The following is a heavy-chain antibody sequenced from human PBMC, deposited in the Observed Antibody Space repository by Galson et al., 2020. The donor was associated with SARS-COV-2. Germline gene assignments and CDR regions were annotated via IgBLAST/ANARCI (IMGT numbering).Heavy chain of an antibody. D-gene: IGHD2-15*01. CDR3: ARRGEVVAWVY. CDR2: IYYRGST. Sequence: SQTLSLTCAVYGGSFNGYYWSWIRQSPGKGLEWIGSIYYRGSTAYNPSLNSRVTMSVDTSKNQFSLKLRSVTAADTAVYYCARRGEVVAWVYWGQGTLVTVSS. J-gene: IGHJ4*02. CDR1: GGSFNGYY. V-gene: IGHV4-34*01.